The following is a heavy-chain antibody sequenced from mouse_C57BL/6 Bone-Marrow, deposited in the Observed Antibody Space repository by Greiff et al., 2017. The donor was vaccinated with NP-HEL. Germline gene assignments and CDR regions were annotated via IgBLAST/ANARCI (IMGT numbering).Heavy chain of an antibody. CDR3: ARQGALLRTPFAY. D-gene: IGHD1-2*01. CDR1: GFTFSSHG. CDR2: ISSGGSYT. J-gene: IGHJ3*01. Sequence: KLVESGGDLVKPGGSLKLSCAASGFTFSSHGMSWVRQTPDKRLELVATISSGGSYTYYPDSVKGRFTIPRDNAQNTLYLQMSSLKSEDTAMYYCARQGALLRTPFAYWGQGTLVTVSA. V-gene: IGHV5-6*02.